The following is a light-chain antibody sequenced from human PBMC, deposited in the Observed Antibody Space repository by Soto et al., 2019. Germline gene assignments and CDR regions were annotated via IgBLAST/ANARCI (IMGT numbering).Light chain of an antibody. V-gene: IGKV4-1*01. CDR1: QSVLYSSNNKNY. CDR2: WAS. J-gene: IGKJ3*01. Sequence: DIVMTQSPDSLAVSLGERATINCKSSQSVLYSSNNKNYLAWYQQKPGQPPKLLIYWASTRESGVPDRFIGSGSGTDFTLTIGSLQAEDVAVYYCQQYYSTPFTFGPGTKVDIK. CDR3: QQYYSTPFT.